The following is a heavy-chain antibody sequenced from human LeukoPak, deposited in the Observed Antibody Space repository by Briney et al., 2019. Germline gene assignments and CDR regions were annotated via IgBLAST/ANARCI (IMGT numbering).Heavy chain of an antibody. D-gene: IGHD3-22*01. Sequence: GRSLRLSCAASGFTFDDYAMHWVRRAPGKGLEWVSGISWNSGSIGHADSVKGRFTISRDNAKNSLYLQMNSLRAEDTALYYCAKGSYDSSGYYGVFDYWGQGTLVTVS. CDR3: AKGSYDSSGYYGVFDY. J-gene: IGHJ4*02. CDR1: GFTFDDYA. V-gene: IGHV3-9*01. CDR2: ISWNSGSI.